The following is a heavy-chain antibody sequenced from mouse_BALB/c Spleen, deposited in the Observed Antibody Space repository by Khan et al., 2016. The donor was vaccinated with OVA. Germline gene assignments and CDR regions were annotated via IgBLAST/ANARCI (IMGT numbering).Heavy chain of an antibody. V-gene: IGHV1-20*02. Sequence: VQLQQSGPELVRPGASVKISCKASGYSFTGYFMNWVMQRHGKSLEWIGRINPHIGETFYNQRFKDKATLTVDESSSTAHMELRSLASEDSAVDYCTRIYRSDFDYWGQGTTLTVSS. CDR3: TRIYRSDFDY. D-gene: IGHD1-1*01. CDR1: GYSFTGYF. CDR2: INPHIGET. J-gene: IGHJ2*01.